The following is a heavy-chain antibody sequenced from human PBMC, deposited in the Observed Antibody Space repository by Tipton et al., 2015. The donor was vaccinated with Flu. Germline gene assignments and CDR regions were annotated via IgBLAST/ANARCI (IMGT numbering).Heavy chain of an antibody. D-gene: IGHD3-10*01. V-gene: IGHV4-4*07. CDR1: GASISSYY. CDR2: IYTSGNT. Sequence: LRLSCTVSGASISSYYWSWIRQPAGKGLEWIGRIYTSGNTNYNPSLKSRVTMSVDTSKNQFSLKLSSVTAADTAVYYCASYYGSGSNAFDIWGQGTMVTVSS. J-gene: IGHJ3*02. CDR3: ASYYGSGSNAFDI.